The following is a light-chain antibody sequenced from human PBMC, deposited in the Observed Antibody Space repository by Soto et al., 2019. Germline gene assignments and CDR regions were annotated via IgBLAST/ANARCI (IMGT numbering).Light chain of an antibody. Sequence: QSVLTQPASVSGSPGHSITISCTGTSSDVGGYNYVSWYQQHPGKAPKLMIYEVSNRPSGVSNRFSGSKSGNTASLTNSGLQAEDGADYYRSSYTSSSTYVFGTGTKVTV. CDR2: EVS. CDR1: SSDVGGYNY. V-gene: IGLV2-14*01. CDR3: SSYTSSSTYV. J-gene: IGLJ1*01.